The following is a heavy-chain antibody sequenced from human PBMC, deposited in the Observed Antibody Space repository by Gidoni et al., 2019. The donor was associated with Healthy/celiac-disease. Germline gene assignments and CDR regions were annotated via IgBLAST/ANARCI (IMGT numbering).Heavy chain of an antibody. J-gene: IGHJ4*02. Sequence: QVQLQESGPGLVKPSQTLSLTCTVSGGPISSGGYYWSWIRQHPGKGLEWIGYIYYSGGTYYNPSLKSRVTISVDTSKNQFSLKLSSVTAADTAVYYCARASRTLYSYPDYWGQGTLVTVSS. CDR3: ARASRTLYSYPDY. D-gene: IGHD5-18*01. V-gene: IGHV4-31*03. CDR1: GGPISSGGYY. CDR2: IYYSGGT.